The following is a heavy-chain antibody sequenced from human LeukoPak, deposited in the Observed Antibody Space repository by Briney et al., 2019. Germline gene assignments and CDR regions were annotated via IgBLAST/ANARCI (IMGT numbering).Heavy chain of an antibody. Sequence: SETLSLTCAVSGYSISSGYYWGWIRQPPGKGLEWIGIIYHSGSTYYNPSLKSRVTISVDTSKNQFSLKLSSVTAADTAVYYCASLIAPIYCSSTSCHTGHAFDIWGQGTMVTVSS. CDR2: IYHSGST. CDR1: GYSISSGYY. D-gene: IGHD2-2*02. V-gene: IGHV4-38-2*01. CDR3: ASLIAPIYCSSTSCHTGHAFDI. J-gene: IGHJ3*02.